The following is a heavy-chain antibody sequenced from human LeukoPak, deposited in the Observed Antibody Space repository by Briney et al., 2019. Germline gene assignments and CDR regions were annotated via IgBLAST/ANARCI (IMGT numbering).Heavy chain of an antibody. D-gene: IGHD6-13*01. CDR3: ARGSRIAAAGHPFDY. CDR1: GGSISSYY. V-gene: IGHV4-59*01. J-gene: IGHJ4*02. CDR2: IYYSGST. Sequence: SETLSLTCTVSGGSISSYYWSWLRQPPGKGLEWIGYIYYSGSTNYNPSLKSRVTISVDTSKNQFSLKLSSVTAADTAVYYCARGSRIAAAGHPFDYWGQGTLVTVSS.